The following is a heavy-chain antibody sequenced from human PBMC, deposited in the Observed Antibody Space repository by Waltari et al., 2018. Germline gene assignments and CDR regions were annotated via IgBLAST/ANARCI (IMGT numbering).Heavy chain of an antibody. V-gene: IGHV3-33*06. CDR3: AKDGGIVGATFYFDY. CDR2: IWYDGSNK. CDR1: GFTFSRYG. Sequence: QVQLVESGGGVVQPGRSLRLSCAASGFTFSRYGMHCVRPAPGKGLEWVAVIWYDGSNKYYADSVKGRFTISRDNSKNTLYLQMNSLRAEDTAVYYCAKDGGIVGATFYFDYWGQGTLVTVSS. D-gene: IGHD1-26*01. J-gene: IGHJ4*02.